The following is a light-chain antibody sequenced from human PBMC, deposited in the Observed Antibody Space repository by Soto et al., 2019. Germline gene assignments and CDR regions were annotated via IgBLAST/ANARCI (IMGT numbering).Light chain of an antibody. V-gene: IGLV2-8*01. J-gene: IGLJ2*01. Sequence: QSALTQPPSASGSPGQSVTISCTGTSSDVGAYNYVSWYQHHPGKAPKLLIYEVYKRASGVPDRFSGFKSGNTASLPVSGLQAEDEADYYCTSYASSNNVIFGGGTKLTVL. CDR1: SSDVGAYNY. CDR2: EVY. CDR3: TSYASSNNVI.